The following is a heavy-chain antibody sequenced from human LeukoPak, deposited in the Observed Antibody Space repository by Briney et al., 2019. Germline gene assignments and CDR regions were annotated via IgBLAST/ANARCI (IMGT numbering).Heavy chain of an antibody. J-gene: IGHJ5*02. Sequence: SVKVSCKASGYTFTGYYLHWVRQAAGQGLEWMGWINPNSGGTNYAQKFQARVAMTRDTSISTAYMELSRLRSDDTAVYYCARVSGTTSFGNYWFDPWGRGTLVTVSS. V-gene: IGHV1-2*02. CDR3: ARVSGTTSFGNYWFDP. CDR1: GYTFTGYY. D-gene: IGHD3-10*01. CDR2: INPNSGGT.